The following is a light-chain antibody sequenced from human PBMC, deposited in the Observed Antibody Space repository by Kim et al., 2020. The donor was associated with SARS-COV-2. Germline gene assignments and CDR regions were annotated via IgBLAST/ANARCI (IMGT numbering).Light chain of an antibody. Sequence: PGEGAILSCRASQSIGISLGWYQHKLGQAPRLLIYDAAIRAAGIPDRFSGGGSGTDFPLTINSLEPEDFAVYYCQQRNNWPPAVTFGGGTKVDIK. J-gene: IGKJ4*01. CDR3: QQRNNWPPAVT. V-gene: IGKV3-11*01. CDR2: DAA. CDR1: QSIGIS.